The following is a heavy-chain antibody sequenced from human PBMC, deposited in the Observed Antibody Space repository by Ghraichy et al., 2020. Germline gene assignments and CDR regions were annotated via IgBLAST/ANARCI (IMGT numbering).Heavy chain of an antibody. J-gene: IGHJ4*02. CDR3: ARHVGWYGEFDY. Sequence: SETLSLTCTVSGGSIRSSSYYWAWTRQPPGKGLEWIGSINYSGSTYYNPSLKSRVTISVDTSKNQFSLKLSSVTAADPAVYYCARHVGWYGEFDYWGQGTLVTVSS. V-gene: IGHV4-39*01. CDR1: GGSIRSSSYY. D-gene: IGHD3-10*01. CDR2: INYSGST.